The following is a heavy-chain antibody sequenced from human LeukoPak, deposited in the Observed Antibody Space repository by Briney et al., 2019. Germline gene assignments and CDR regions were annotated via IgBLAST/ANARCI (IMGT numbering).Heavy chain of an antibody. CDR1: GGSISSYY. V-gene: IGHV4-59*01. CDR2: IYYSGST. J-gene: IGHJ4*02. Sequence: PSETLSLTCTVSGGSISSYYWSWIRQPPGKGLEWIGYIYYSGSTNYNPSLKSRVTISVDTSKNQFSLKLSSVTAADTAVYYCARQGPSLGTLPFDYWGQGTLVTVSS. CDR3: ARQGPSLGTLPFDY.